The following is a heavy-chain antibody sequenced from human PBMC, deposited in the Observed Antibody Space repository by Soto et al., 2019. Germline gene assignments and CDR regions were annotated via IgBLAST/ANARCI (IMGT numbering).Heavy chain of an antibody. V-gene: IGHV4-39*01. J-gene: IGHJ6*03. CDR1: GGSISSSSYY. CDR3: ARRGYNWKAKPLYYYYYYMDV. D-gene: IGHD1-20*01. Sequence: PSETLSLTCTVSGGSISSSSYYWGWIRQPPGKGLEWIGSIYYSGSTYYNPSLKSRVTISVDTSKNQFSLKLSSVTAADTAVYYCARRGYNWKAKPLYYYYYYMDVWGKGTTVTVSS. CDR2: IYYSGST.